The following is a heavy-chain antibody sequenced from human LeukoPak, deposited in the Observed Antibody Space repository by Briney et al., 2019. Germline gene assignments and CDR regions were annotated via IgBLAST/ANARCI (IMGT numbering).Heavy chain of an antibody. CDR2: INPNSGGT. CDR1: GYTFTGYY. CDR3: ARGDTYYYGSAPFDI. Sequence: ASVKVSCKASGYTFTGYYIHWVRQAPGQGLEWMGWINPNSGGTNYAQKFQGRVTMTRDTSISTAYMELSRLRSDDTAVYYCARGDTYYYGSAPFDIWGQGTMVTVSS. V-gene: IGHV1-2*02. J-gene: IGHJ3*02. D-gene: IGHD3-10*01.